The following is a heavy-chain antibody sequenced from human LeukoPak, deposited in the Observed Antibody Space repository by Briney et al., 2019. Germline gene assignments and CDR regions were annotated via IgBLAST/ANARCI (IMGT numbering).Heavy chain of an antibody. CDR1: GDSVSGISFY. D-gene: IGHD3-22*01. CDR3: ATIAVAATGIWLQYYYDSSGYYASAFDI. V-gene: IGHV4-61*01. CDR2: IQYSGST. J-gene: IGHJ3*02. Sequence: SETLSLTCTVSGDSVSGISFYWSWIRQPPGKGLQYIGYIQYSGSTNYNPSLKSRVTISVDTSKNQFSLKLSSVTAADTAVYYCATIAVAATGIWLQYYYDSSGYYASAFDIWGQGTMVTVSS.